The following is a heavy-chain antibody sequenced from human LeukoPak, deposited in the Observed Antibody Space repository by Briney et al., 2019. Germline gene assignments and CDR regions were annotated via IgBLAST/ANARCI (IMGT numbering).Heavy chain of an antibody. CDR3: ARDGVVRGVGFDY. J-gene: IGHJ4*02. CDR2: IYYSGST. V-gene: IGHV4-59*01. CDR1: GGSISSFH. D-gene: IGHD3-10*01. Sequence: SETLSLTCTVSGGSISSFHWSWIRQPPGKGLEWIGYIYYSGSTSYNPSLKSRVTIAVDTSKKQLFLKLSSVTAADTAVYYCARDGVVRGVGFDYWGQGTPVTVSS.